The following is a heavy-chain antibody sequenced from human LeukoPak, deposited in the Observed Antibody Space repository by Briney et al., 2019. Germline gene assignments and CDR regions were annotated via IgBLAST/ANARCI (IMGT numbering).Heavy chain of an antibody. J-gene: IGHJ4*02. CDR1: GFTVSSDL. CDR2: SYSAGAT. CDR3: ARGASRISWPGIDH. D-gene: IGHD3-3*02. Sequence: GGSLRLSCAASGFTVSSDLMTWVRQSPGRGLEWLSSSYSAGATYYADSVKGRFTISRDHSNNSVSLQMTNLRVEDTAIYYCARGASRISWPGIDHWGQGTLVTVSS. V-gene: IGHV3-53*01.